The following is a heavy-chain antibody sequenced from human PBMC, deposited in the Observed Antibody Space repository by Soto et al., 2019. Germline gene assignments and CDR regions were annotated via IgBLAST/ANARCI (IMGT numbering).Heavy chain of an antibody. V-gene: IGHV3-48*02. J-gene: IGHJ4*02. CDR2: ISDNSRHI. D-gene: IGHD7-27*01. CDR3: ARDQSWASDY. Sequence: GGSLRLSCAASGFTFRSYSMNWVRQAPGKGLEWISDISDNSRHIYYADSVKGRFTISRDNAKNSLSLQMNSLRDEDTAVYYCARDQSWASDYWGQGTLVTVSS. CDR1: GFTFRSYS.